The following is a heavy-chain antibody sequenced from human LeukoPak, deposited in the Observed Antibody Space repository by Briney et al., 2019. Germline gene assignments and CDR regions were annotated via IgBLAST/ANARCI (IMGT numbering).Heavy chain of an antibody. Sequence: SETLSLTCAVYGGSFSGYYWSWIRQPPGKGLEWIGEINHSGSTTYNPSLKSRVTISVDTSKNQFSLKLSSVAAADTAVYYCASRGIYVWGSYHTRYFFDYWGQGTLVTVSS. V-gene: IGHV4-34*01. CDR1: GGSFSGYY. J-gene: IGHJ4*02. D-gene: IGHD3-16*02. CDR2: INHSGST. CDR3: ASRGIYVWGSYHTRYFFDY.